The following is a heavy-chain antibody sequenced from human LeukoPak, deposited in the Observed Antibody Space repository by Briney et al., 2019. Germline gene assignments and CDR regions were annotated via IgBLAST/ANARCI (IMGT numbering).Heavy chain of an antibody. J-gene: IGHJ4*02. Sequence: PGGSLRLSCAASGFTFSSYAMSWVRQAPGKGLEWVSAISGSGGSTYYADSVKGRFTISRDNSKNTLYLQMNSLRAEDTAVYYCAKGGLRYFDWLLSVLDYWGQGTPVTVSS. CDR3: AKGGLRYFDWLLSVLDY. V-gene: IGHV3-23*01. D-gene: IGHD3-9*01. CDR1: GFTFSSYA. CDR2: ISGSGGST.